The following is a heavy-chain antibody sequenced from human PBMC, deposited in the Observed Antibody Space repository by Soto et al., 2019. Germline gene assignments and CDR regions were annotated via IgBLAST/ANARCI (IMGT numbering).Heavy chain of an antibody. J-gene: IGHJ5*02. CDR2: IDSAGDA. CDR3: ARGGIRGVRWNWLET. V-gene: IGHV3-13*04. D-gene: IGHD3-10*01. Sequence: EVPLVEYGGGLVQPGGSLRLSCAASGFTFSRHDMHWVRQVTGKGLEWVSGIDSAGDAKYPASVKGRFTISRENAKNSLYLQMNSLGAGDTAVYYCARGGIRGVRWNWLETWGQGTLVTVSS. CDR1: GFTFSRHD.